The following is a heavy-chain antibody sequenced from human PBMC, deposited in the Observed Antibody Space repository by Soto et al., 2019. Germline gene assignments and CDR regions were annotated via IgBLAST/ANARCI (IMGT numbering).Heavy chain of an antibody. V-gene: IGHV3-21*01. CDR1: GFTFSNYS. CDR3: ARGLSSGWFDY. D-gene: IGHD6-19*01. CDR2: ISSTSKYI. J-gene: IGHJ5*01. Sequence: EVQLVESGGGLVKPGGSLRVSCAASGFTFSNYSMNWVRQAPGKGLEWVSSISSTSKYIYYADSVKGRFTISRDNAKKSLYLKMNSLRAEDTAVYYCARGLSSGWFDYWGQGTLVTVSA.